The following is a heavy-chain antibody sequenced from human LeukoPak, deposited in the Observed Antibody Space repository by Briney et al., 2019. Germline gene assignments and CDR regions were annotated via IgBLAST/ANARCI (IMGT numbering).Heavy chain of an antibody. D-gene: IGHD6-19*01. CDR2: ISYDGSNK. Sequence: GGSLRLSCAASGFTFSSYGMHWVRQAPGKGLEWVAVISYDGSNKYYADSVKGRFTISRDNSKNTLYLQMNSLRAEDTAVYYCAKDGYSSGWYLAPVYYYYMDVWGKGTTVTISS. J-gene: IGHJ6*03. CDR3: AKDGYSSGWYLAPVYYYYMDV. V-gene: IGHV3-30*18. CDR1: GFTFSSYG.